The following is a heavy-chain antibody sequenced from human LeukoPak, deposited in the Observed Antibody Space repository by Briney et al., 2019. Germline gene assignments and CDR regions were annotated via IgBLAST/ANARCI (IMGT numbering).Heavy chain of an antibody. V-gene: IGHV1-69*04. Sequence: ASVTVSCKASGGTFSSYAISWVRQAPGQGLEWKGRIIPIFGIANYAQKFQGRVTITADKSTSSAYMELSSLRSEDTAVYYCARDKCGGDCYNWFDPWGQGTLVTVSS. CDR2: IIPIFGIA. CDR3: ARDKCGGDCYNWFDP. D-gene: IGHD2-21*02. J-gene: IGHJ5*02. CDR1: GGTFSSYA.